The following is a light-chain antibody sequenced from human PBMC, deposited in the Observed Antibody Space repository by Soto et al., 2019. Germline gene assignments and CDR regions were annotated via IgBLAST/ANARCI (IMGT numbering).Light chain of an antibody. V-gene: IGKV3-11*01. CDR1: QSVSSY. CDR2: DAS. J-gene: IGKJ1*01. Sequence: LVTQAPAALSLSPWEVATLPCRASQSVSSYLAWYQQKPGQAPRLLIYDASNRATGIPARFSGSGSGTDFTLTISSLEPEDFAVYYCQQRSNWWTFGQGTKVDIK. CDR3: QQRSNWWT.